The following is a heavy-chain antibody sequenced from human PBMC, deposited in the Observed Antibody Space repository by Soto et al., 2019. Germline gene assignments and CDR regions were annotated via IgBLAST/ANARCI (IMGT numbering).Heavy chain of an antibody. CDR3: ARDSNYDSSGPPI. CDR2: IIPIYGTA. J-gene: IGHJ4*02. V-gene: IGHV1-69*13. Sequence: SVKVSCKASGGTFSSFTISWVRQAPGQGLEWMGGIIPIYGTANYAQKFQGRVTITADESTSTAYMELSSLRSEDTAVYYCARDSNYDSSGPPIWGQGTLVTVSS. CDR1: GGTFSSFT. D-gene: IGHD3-22*01.